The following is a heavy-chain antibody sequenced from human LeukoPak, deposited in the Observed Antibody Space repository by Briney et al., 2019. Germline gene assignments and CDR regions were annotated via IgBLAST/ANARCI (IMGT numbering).Heavy chain of an antibody. D-gene: IGHD5-24*01. J-gene: IGHJ4*02. V-gene: IGHV4-61*05. CDR2: VHYTGIT. Sequence: SETLSLTCTVSGGSISSSSYYWSWIRQPPGKGLEWIGYVHYTGITNYSPSLKSRVTISLDTSKKQFSLKLSSVTAADTAVYYCTRGSDGEYDSWGQGTLVTVSS. CDR3: TRGSDGEYDS. CDR1: GGSISSSSYY.